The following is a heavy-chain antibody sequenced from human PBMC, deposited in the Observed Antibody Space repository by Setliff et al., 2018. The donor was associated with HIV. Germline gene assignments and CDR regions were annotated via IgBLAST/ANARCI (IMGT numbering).Heavy chain of an antibody. J-gene: IGHJ2*01. V-gene: IGHV4-61*02. CDR3: SRGPPFDR. CDR1: GDSMTSGSYY. CDR2: VTVNGAT. Sequence: NPSETLSLTCTVSGDSMTSGSYYWTWIRQPAGKRLEWIGRVTVNGATEYNPSLQSRVTISVGTSENQFSLKVTSVTAADTATYYCSRGPPFDRWGRGTLVTVSS.